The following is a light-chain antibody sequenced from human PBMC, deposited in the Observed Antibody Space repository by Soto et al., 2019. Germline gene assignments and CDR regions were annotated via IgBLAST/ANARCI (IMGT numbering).Light chain of an antibody. V-gene: IGKV1-5*03. CDR3: QQYNGYWT. Sequence: GARVTITCRASQSISDSLAWYQQKPAKAPKLLIYEASNLKSGVPSRFSGSGSGTEYTLTISSLQPDDFASYYCQQYNGYWTFGQGTKVEIK. J-gene: IGKJ1*01. CDR1: QSISDS. CDR2: EAS.